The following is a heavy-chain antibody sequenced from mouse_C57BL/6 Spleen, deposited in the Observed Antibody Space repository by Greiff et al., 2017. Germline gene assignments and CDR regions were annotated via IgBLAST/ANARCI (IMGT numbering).Heavy chain of an antibody. V-gene: IGHV4-1*01. CDR1: GIDFSRYW. CDR3: ARLNYYGSSYPHWYFDV. D-gene: IGHD1-1*01. Sequence: EVQGVESGGGLVQPGGSLKLSCAASGIDFSRYWMSWVRRAPGKGLEWIGEINPDSSTINYAPSLKDKFIISRDNAKNTLYLQMSKVRSEDTALYYCARLNYYGSSYPHWYFDVWGTGTTVTVSS. CDR2: INPDSSTI. J-gene: IGHJ1*03.